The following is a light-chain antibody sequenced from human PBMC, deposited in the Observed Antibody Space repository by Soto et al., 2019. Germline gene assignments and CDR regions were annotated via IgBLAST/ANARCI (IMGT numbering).Light chain of an antibody. CDR1: QRVTSH. Sequence: DTLMTQSPVTLSVSPGDTATLSCRASQRVTSHLAWYQQKPGQAPRLLIYAASTRATGIPVRFSGSESETEFTLTIRSLQSEDFALYYCHQYNNWPWTFGQGTKVDIK. CDR3: HQYNNWPWT. V-gene: IGKV3-15*01. J-gene: IGKJ1*01. CDR2: AAS.